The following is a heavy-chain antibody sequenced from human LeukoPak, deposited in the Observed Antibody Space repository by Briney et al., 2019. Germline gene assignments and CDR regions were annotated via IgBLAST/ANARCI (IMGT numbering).Heavy chain of an antibody. Sequence: GGSLRLSCAASGFTFSNAWMSWVRQAPGKGLEWVGRIRSKANNYATTYAASVKGRFSISKDDSKNTSYPQMNSLRAEDTAVYYCARLTMVRGLLPDYYHYYMDVWGKGTTVTISS. V-gene: IGHV3-73*01. CDR3: ARLTMVRGLLPDYYHYYMDV. CDR2: IRSKANNYAT. J-gene: IGHJ6*03. D-gene: IGHD3-10*01. CDR1: GFTFSNAW.